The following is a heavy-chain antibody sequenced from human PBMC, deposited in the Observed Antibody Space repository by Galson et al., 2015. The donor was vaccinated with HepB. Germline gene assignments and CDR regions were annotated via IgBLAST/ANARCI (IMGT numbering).Heavy chain of an antibody. CDR3: AKSPVEMATTY. D-gene: IGHD5-24*01. Sequence: SLRLSCAASGFTFSSYGMHWVRQAPGKGLEWVAVISYDGSNKYYADSVKGRFTISRDNSKNTLYLQMNSLRAEDTAVYYCAKSPVEMATTYWGQGTLVTVSS. CDR2: ISYDGSNK. CDR1: GFTFSSYG. V-gene: IGHV3-30*18. J-gene: IGHJ4*02.